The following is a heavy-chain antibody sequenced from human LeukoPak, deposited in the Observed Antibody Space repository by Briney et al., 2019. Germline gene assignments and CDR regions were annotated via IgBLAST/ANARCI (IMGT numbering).Heavy chain of an antibody. CDR1: GFTFSIYW. Sequence: GGSLRLSCAASGFTFSIYWMSWVRQAPGKGLEWVANIKQDGSERYYVDSVKGRFTLSRDNAKNSLYLQMNSLRAEDTAVYYCAREAVAVAGHFDYWGQGTLVTVSS. V-gene: IGHV3-7*03. CDR2: IKQDGSER. CDR3: AREAVAVAGHFDY. J-gene: IGHJ4*02. D-gene: IGHD6-19*01.